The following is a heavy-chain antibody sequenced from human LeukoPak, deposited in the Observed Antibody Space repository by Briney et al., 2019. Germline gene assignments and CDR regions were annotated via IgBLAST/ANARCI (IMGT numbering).Heavy chain of an antibody. Sequence: GGSLRLSCAASGFSFSTYWMAWVRQAPGKGLEWVACVKHGEGDKYYLDSVKGRFTISRDNAENSLYLQMNNLRAEDTAVYYCARDRLGTYFDYWGQGALVTVSS. J-gene: IGHJ4*02. CDR3: ARDRLGTYFDY. CDR1: GFSFSTYW. CDR2: VKHGEGDK. D-gene: IGHD7-27*01. V-gene: IGHV3-7*01.